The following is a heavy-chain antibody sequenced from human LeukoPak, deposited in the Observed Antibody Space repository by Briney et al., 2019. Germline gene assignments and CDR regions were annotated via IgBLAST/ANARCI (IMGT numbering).Heavy chain of an antibody. V-gene: IGHV3-30*04. CDR2: ISTDGSNK. Sequence: GGSMRLSCEASGFTFTSYTMHWVRQAPGKGLEWVAVISTDGSNKYFADSVKGRFTIPRDNSTNTLYLQMNSLRAEDTAVYYCARSGAETQISFDPWGQGTLVTVS. CDR3: ARSGAETQISFDP. CDR1: GFTFTSYT. J-gene: IGHJ5*02.